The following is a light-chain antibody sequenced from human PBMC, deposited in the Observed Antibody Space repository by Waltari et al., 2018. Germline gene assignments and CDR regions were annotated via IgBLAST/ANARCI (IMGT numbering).Light chain of an antibody. J-gene: IGLJ3*02. Sequence: QLVLTQSPSASASLGASVKLTCTLSSGHSSNIIAWLQQQPEKGTRYLMKVNSDGSHSKGDEIPDRFSGSSSGAERYLTISSVQSDDEADYYCQTGGHGTWVFGGGTKLTVL. V-gene: IGLV4-69*01. CDR1: SGHSSNI. CDR3: QTGGHGTWV. CDR2: VNSDGSH.